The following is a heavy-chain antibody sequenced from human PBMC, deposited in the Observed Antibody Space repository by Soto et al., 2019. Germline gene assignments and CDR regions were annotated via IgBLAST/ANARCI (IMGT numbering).Heavy chain of an antibody. D-gene: IGHD3-22*01. CDR3: ARGMYDSSGFSNPFDI. CDR1: GVSISSSY. CDR2: IYYSGSV. V-gene: IGHV4-59*01. J-gene: IGHJ3*02. Sequence: QVQLQESGPGLVKPSETLSLTCTVSGVSISSSYWSWIRQSPGKEMQWIGYIYYSGSVKYNPSLNSRVTISADMSRNQLSLRVTPVTAADTALYYCARGMYDSSGFSNPFDIWGQGIIVTVSS.